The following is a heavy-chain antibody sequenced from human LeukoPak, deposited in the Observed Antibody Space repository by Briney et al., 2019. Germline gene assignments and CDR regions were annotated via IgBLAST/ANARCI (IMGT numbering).Heavy chain of an antibody. V-gene: IGHV1-2*02. CDR2: INPNSGGT. Sequence: GASVKVSCKAPGYTFIGYYMHWVRQAPGQGLEWMGWINPNSGGTNYAQKFQGRVTMTRDTSISTAYMELSRLRSDDTAVYYCARGHCSSTICYNFDYWGQGTLVTVSS. J-gene: IGHJ4*02. D-gene: IGHD2-2*01. CDR1: GYTFIGYY. CDR3: ARGHCSSTICYNFDY.